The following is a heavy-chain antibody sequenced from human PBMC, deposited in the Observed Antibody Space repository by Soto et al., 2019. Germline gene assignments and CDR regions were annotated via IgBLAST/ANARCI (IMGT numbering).Heavy chain of an antibody. J-gene: IGHJ5*02. CDR2: VSYVGSP. CDR3: ATIIIPGTRHTVFDP. CDR1: GGSIGSVDNY. Sequence: SQTLSLTCSVSGGSIGSVDNYWARIRQAPGKGLEWIGSVSYVGSPFYNPSLKSRATMSIDTTKNQFSLNLTSVTATDTAVYSCATIIIPGTRHTVFDPRGQGISVTVSS. V-gene: IGHV4-39*01.